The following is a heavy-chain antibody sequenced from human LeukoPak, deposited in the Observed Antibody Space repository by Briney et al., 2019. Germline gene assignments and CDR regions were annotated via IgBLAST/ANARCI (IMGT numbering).Heavy chain of an antibody. D-gene: IGHD2-2*01. CDR2: ISGSGGNT. V-gene: IGHV3-23*01. CDR1: GFTFSSYA. CDR3: ARVVTAAWDWFDP. J-gene: IGHJ5*02. Sequence: GGSLRLSCAASGFTFSSYAMSWVRQAPGKGLEWVSGISGSGGNTYYADSVKGRFTIFRDNAKNSLYLQMNSLRADDTAVYYCARVVTAAWDWFDPWGQGTLVTVSS.